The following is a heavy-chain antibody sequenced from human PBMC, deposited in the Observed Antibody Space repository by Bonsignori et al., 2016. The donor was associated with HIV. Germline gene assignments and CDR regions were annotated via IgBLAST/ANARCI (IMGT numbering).Heavy chain of an antibody. CDR3: VGGVGWLPDY. CDR1: GFSFSTYW. Sequence: EVQLVESGGGLVQPGGSLRLSCAASGFSFSTYWMNWVRQAPGKGLEWVANIKQDGSEINYVDSVKGRFTLSRDNAKNSLYLQMNSLRAEDTAVYYCVGGVGWLPDYWGQGTLVTV. D-gene: IGHD5-12*01. CDR2: IKQDGSEI. J-gene: IGHJ4*02. V-gene: IGHV3-7*01.